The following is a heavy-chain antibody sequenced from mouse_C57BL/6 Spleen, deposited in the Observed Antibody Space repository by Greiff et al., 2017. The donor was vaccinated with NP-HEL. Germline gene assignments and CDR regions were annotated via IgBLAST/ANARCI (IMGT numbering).Heavy chain of an antibody. CDR1: GFTFSDYG. CDR3: ASNYYYGSSWYFDV. CDR2: ISSGSSTI. D-gene: IGHD1-1*01. V-gene: IGHV5-17*01. Sequence: EVQLVESGGGLVKPGGSLKLSCAASGFTFSDYGMHWVRQAPEKGLEWVAYISSGSSTIYYADTVKGRFTISRDNAKNTLFLHMTSLRSEDTAMYYCASNYYYGSSWYFDVWGTGTTVTVSS. J-gene: IGHJ1*03.